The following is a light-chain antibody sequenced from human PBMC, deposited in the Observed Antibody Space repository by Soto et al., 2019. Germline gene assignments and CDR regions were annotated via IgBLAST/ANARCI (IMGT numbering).Light chain of an antibody. CDR1: QSISRL. Sequence: DIQMTQSPSTLSASVGDRVTITCRASQSISRLLAWYQQKPGKAPNLLIYDASTLESGVPSRFSGSGPGTPFTLTISSRQPDDVANYHCQQYGDNSSTFGQGTKLELQ. V-gene: IGKV1-5*01. CDR3: QQYGDNSST. J-gene: IGKJ2*01. CDR2: DAS.